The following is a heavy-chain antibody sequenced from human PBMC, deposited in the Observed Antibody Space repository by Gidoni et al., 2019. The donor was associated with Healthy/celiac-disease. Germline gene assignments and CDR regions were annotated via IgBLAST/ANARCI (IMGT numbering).Heavy chain of an antibody. V-gene: IGHV1-69*02. CDR3: ARGYYDSSGNTNEHY. D-gene: IGHD3-22*01. J-gene: IGHJ4*02. CDR2: IIPILGIA. Sequence: PGQGLEWMGRIIPILGIANYAQKFQGRVTITADKSTSTAYMELSSLRSEDTAVYYCARGYYDSSGNTNEHYWGQGTLVTVSS.